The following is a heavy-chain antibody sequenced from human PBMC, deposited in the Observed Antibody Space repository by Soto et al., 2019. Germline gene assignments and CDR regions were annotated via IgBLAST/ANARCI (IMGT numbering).Heavy chain of an antibody. D-gene: IGHD4-17*01. Sequence: QVQLQESGPGLVKPSQTLSLTCTVSGCSISTGGYYWTWIRQHTGKGLEWIGYIYYSGSTYYNPSLKSRVTISVDTSKNQFSLKLSSVTAADTAVYYCARGLSVTLFDNWGQGTLVTVSS. J-gene: IGHJ4*02. CDR3: ARGLSVTLFDN. CDR2: IYYSGST. CDR1: GCSISTGGYY. V-gene: IGHV4-31*03.